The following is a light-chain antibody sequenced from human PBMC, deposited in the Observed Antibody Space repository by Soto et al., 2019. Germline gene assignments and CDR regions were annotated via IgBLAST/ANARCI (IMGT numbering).Light chain of an antibody. CDR3: HQRGAWPLT. J-gene: IGKJ4*01. Sequence: ITLTQSPGTLSLSPGERATLSGRASQSVTNSLAWFQQKPGQAPRLLIYDASKRPSGVPARFSGSGSGTAFTLTISSLEPEDFAVYYCHQRGAWPLTFGGGTTVEI. V-gene: IGKV3-11*01. CDR2: DAS. CDR1: QSVTNS.